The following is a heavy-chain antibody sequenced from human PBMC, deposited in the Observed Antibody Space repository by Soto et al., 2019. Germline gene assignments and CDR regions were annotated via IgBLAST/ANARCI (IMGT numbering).Heavy chain of an antibody. CDR1: VYPFTSYA. CDR3: AREDPPRLN. Sequence: QVQLVQSGAEVKKPGASVKVSCKASVYPFTSYAISWMRQAPGQGLEWMGWISAYNGNTNYAQKLQGRVTMTTDTSTRTAYMELRSLRYDDTAVYYCAREDPPRLNWGQGTLVTVS. V-gene: IGHV1-18*01. CDR2: ISAYNGNT. J-gene: IGHJ4*02.